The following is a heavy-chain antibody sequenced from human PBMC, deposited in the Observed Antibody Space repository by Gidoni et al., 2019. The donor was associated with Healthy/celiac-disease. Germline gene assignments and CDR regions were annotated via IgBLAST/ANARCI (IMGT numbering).Heavy chain of an antibody. D-gene: IGHD4-17*01. CDR3: AKPDYGGNSFFDY. V-gene: IGHV3-23*01. CDR1: GFTFSSYA. Sequence: EVQLLESGGGLVQHGGSLRLSCAASGFTFSSYAMSWVRQAPGKGLEWVSAISGSGGSTYYADSVKGRFTISRDNSKNTLYLQMNSLRAEDTAVYYCAKPDYGGNSFFDYWGQGTLVTVSS. CDR2: ISGSGGST. J-gene: IGHJ4*02.